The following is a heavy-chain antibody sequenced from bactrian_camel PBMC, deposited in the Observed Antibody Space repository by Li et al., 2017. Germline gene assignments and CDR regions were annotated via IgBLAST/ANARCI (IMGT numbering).Heavy chain of an antibody. V-gene: IGHV3-2*01. CDR3: ATPGVGNGMGTDFGH. D-gene: IGHD1*01. J-gene: IGHJ6*01. CDR1: EFTFSRTY. Sequence: HVQLVESGGGLVQPGGSLSLSCTSSEFTFSRTYMTWVRQAPGKGLEWVSSININGKETYYADSVKARFTISRDNAKENTVYLQMSSLKFEDTAQYYCATPGVGNGMGTDFGHWGQGTQVTVS. CDR2: ININGKET.